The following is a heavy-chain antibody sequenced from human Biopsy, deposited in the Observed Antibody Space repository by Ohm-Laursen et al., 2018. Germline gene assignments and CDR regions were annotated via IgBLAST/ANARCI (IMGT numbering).Heavy chain of an antibody. CDR1: GFNFDDYA. J-gene: IGHJ4*02. D-gene: IGHD3-16*01. V-gene: IGHV3-9*01. CDR3: VRSLRNYDFLDS. Sequence: SLRPSCSATGFNFDDYAMHWIRQGPGKGLEWVAGLTWNSGTIAYAGSVRGRFTISRDNAKNSLYLQMNNLTSKDTALYYCVRSLRNYDFLDSWGQGTLVSVSS. CDR2: LTWNSGTI.